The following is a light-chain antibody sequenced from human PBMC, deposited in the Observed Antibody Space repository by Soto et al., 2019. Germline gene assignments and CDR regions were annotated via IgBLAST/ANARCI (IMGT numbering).Light chain of an antibody. CDR2: DDS. J-gene: IGLJ2*01. CDR3: QVWDSSSDHVV. CDR1: YIGSKS. Sequence: SYELTQSPAVSVAPGQTARITCGGNYIGSKSVHWYQQRPGQAPVVVVYDDSDRPSGIPERFSGSNSGNTATLTISRVEAGDEADYYCQVWDSSSDHVVFGGGTQLTVL. V-gene: IGLV3-21*02.